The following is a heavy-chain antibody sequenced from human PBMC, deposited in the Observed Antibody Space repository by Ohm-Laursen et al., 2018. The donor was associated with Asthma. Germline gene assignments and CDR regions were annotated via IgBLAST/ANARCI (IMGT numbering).Heavy chain of an antibody. CDR1: GFTFSNAW. CDR2: ISSSSGSI. CDR3: ARDSTNFDY. J-gene: IGHJ4*02. V-gene: IGHV3-21*01. Sequence: SLRLSCAASGFTFSNAWMSWVRQAPGKGLEWVSSISSSSGSINYADSVKGRFTISRDNAKNSLYLQMNSLRAEDTAVYYCARDSTNFDYWGLGTLVTVSS.